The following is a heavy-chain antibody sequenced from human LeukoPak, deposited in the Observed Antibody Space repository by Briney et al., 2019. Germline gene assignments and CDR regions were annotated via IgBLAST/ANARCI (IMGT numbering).Heavy chain of an antibody. Sequence: WETLSLTCTVSGDSLSSRSWSWVRQPPGKGLEWVGHISYSGNTNYNPSLRGRLTISIDTSGNQFSLRSNSLTAADPAVYYCARLLVPAAPGLGYMDVWGKGTTVTVSS. CDR3: ARLLVPAAPGLGYMDV. D-gene: IGHD2-2*01. CDR2: ISYSGNT. V-gene: IGHV4-59*11. J-gene: IGHJ6*03. CDR1: GDSLSSRS.